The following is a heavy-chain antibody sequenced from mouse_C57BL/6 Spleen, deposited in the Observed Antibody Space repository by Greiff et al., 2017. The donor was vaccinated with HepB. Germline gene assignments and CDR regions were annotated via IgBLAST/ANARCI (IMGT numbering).Heavy chain of an antibody. CDR2: INPYNGGT. D-gene: IGHD1-1*01. CDR3: ARSPITTVVATRYYFDY. Sequence: EVQLQQSGPVLVKPGASVKMSCKASGYTFTDYYMNWVKQSHGKSLEWIGVINPYNGGTSYNQKFKGKATLTVDKSSSTAYMELNSLTSEDSAVYYCARSPITTVVATRYYFDYWGQGTTLTVSS. J-gene: IGHJ2*01. V-gene: IGHV1-19*01. CDR1: GYTFTDYY.